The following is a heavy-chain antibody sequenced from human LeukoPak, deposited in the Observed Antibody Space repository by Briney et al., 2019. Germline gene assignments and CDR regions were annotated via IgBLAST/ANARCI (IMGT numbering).Heavy chain of an antibody. J-gene: IGHJ4*02. V-gene: IGHV3-49*04. CDR3: TRDDVDTAMYFDY. CDR2: IRSKAYGGTT. Sequence: PGVSLRLSCTASGFIFGDYAMSWVSQAPGKGLEWVGFIRSKAYGGTTEYAASVKGRFTISRDDSKSIAYLQMNSLKTEDTAVYYCTRDDVDTAMYFDYWGQGTLVTVSS. CDR1: GFIFGDYA. D-gene: IGHD5-18*01.